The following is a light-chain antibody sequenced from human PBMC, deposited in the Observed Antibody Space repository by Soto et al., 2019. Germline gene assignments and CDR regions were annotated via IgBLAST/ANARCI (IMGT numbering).Light chain of an antibody. V-gene: IGLV2-11*01. Sequence: QSVLTQPRSVSGSPGQSVTISCTGTSNDVGGYNDVSWFQQHPGKVPKLMVYDVSYRPSGVPDRFSGSKSGNAAFLTISGLQADDEGDYYCCSYAGTNWVFGGGTKLTVL. J-gene: IGLJ3*02. CDR1: SNDVGGYND. CDR3: CSYAGTNWV. CDR2: DVS.